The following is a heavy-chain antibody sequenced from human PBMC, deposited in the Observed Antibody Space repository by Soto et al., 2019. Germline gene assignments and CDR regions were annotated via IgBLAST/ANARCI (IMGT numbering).Heavy chain of an antibody. CDR3: ARVVPGAEAWFGP. V-gene: IGHV1-18*01. D-gene: IGHD2-2*01. Sequence: QVQLVQSGGEVKRPGASVKVSCKTSGYTFSNYGITWVRQAPGQPLEWLGWISLYSDGTNYAQKFKGRVSMTTDTSKTTAYMELRSLRSDDTAVYYCARVVPGAEAWFGPWGQGTLVTVSS. CDR2: ISLYSDGT. CDR1: GYTFSNYG. J-gene: IGHJ5*02.